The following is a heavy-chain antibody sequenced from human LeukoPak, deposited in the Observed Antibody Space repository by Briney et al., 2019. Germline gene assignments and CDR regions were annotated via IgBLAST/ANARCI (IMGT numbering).Heavy chain of an antibody. CDR2: ISSSGSTI. V-gene: IGHV3-48*03. CDR1: GFTFSSYE. CDR3: ARGRTSIAVAYFDY. J-gene: IGHJ4*02. D-gene: IGHD6-19*01. Sequence: GGSLRLSCAASGFTFSSYEMNWVRQAPGKGLEWVSYISSSGSTIYYADSVKGRFTISRDNAKNSLYLRMNSLRAEDTAVYYCARGRTSIAVAYFDYWGQGTLVTVSS.